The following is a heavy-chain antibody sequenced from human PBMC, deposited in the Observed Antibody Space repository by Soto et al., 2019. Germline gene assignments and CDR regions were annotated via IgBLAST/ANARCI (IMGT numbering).Heavy chain of an antibody. D-gene: IGHD2-15*01. CDR2: INHSGST. Sequence: QVQLQQWGAGLLKPSETLSLTCAVYGGSFSGYYWSWIRQPPGKGLEWIGEINHSGSTNYNPSLKRRVTISVDTSKNQFSLKLSSVTAADTAVYYCARSCSGGSCYSPNDYWGQGTLVTVSS. CDR3: ARSCSGGSCYSPNDY. J-gene: IGHJ4*02. V-gene: IGHV4-34*01. CDR1: GGSFSGYY.